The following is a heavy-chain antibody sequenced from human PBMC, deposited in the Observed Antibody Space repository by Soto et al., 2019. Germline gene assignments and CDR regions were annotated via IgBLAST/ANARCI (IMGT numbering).Heavy chain of an antibody. Sequence: QVQLQESGPGLVKPSETLSLTCTVSGGSVSSGTYYWSWIRQPPGKGLEWIGYIYYSGSTNYNPPLKGRGPISVATSKNQFSLKLSSVTAADTAVYYCASYSSGWYDVSYWGQGTLVTVSS. CDR2: IYYSGST. J-gene: IGHJ4*02. D-gene: IGHD6-19*01. CDR3: ASYSSGWYDVSY. V-gene: IGHV4-61*01. CDR1: GGSVSSGTYY.